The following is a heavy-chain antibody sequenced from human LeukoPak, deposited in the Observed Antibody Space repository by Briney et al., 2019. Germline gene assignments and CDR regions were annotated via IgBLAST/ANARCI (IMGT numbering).Heavy chain of an antibody. V-gene: IGHV3-23*01. CDR2: ISASGDVT. CDR1: RFSFSAYP. D-gene: IGHD2-15*01. Sequence: PGGSLRLSCEASRFSFSAYPMGWVRRAPGKGLEWVSGISASGDVTFHADPLKGRFTISRDNSKNTLYLQMNSLRVEDTAVYYCAREMLAAARGWSYYGMDVWGQGTTVTVSS. CDR3: AREMLAAARGWSYYGMDV. J-gene: IGHJ6*02.